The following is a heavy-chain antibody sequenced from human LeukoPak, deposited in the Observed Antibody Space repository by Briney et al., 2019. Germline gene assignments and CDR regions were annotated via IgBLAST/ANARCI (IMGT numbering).Heavy chain of an antibody. CDR1: GYTCTSCW. J-gene: IGHJ4*02. D-gene: IGHD6-13*01. Sequence: GESLKISCKGSGYTCTSCWIAWVRQMPGKGLEWMGIIYPGDSDTRYSPSFQGQVTISADESISTAYLQWTSLKASDTAMYYCARSLSTAAEFDYWGQGTLVTVSS. V-gene: IGHV5-51*01. CDR2: IYPGDSDT. CDR3: ARSLSTAAEFDY.